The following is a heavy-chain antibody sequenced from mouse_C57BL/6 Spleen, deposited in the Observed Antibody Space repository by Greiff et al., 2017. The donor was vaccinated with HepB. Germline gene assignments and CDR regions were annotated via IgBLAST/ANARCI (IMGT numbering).Heavy chain of an antibody. CDR3: AREGIYDYDVPFDY. Sequence: VQLQQSGAELVRPGASVKLSCKASGYTFTDYYINWVKQRPGQGLEWIARIYPGSGNTYYNEKFQGNATLTAEKSSNTAYMQLSSLTSEDSAVYFGAREGIYDYDVPFDYWGQGTTLTVSS. V-gene: IGHV1-76*01. CDR1: GYTFTDYY. CDR2: IYPGSGNT. J-gene: IGHJ2*01. D-gene: IGHD2-4*01.